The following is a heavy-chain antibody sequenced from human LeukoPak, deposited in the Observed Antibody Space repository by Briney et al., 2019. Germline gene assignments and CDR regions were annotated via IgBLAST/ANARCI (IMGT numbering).Heavy chain of an antibody. J-gene: IGHJ4*02. D-gene: IGHD3-10*01. Sequence: ASVKVSCKASGYSFMNYGISWVRQAPGQGLGWIGWINTYNGNTNYAEELQGRATMTTDTSTSTAYMELRSLTSDDTAVYYCARAVLWVGELLKYLDYWGQGTLVTVS. CDR1: GYSFMNYG. V-gene: IGHV1-18*01. CDR2: INTYNGNT. CDR3: ARAVLWVGELLKYLDY.